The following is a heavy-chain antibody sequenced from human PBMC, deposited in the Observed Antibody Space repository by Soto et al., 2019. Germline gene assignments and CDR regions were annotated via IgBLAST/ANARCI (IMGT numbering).Heavy chain of an antibody. J-gene: IGHJ3*02. V-gene: IGHV2-5*02. D-gene: IGHD2-8*02. CDR2: IYWDDDK. Sequence: QITLKESGPTLVKPTQTLTLTCTLSGFSLSTSGVGVGWIRQPPGKALEWLALIYWDDDKHYSPSLKSRLTITKDTSKNQVVLTMTNMDPVDTATYYCAHYFYILVDDAFDIWGQGTMVTVSS. CDR1: GFSLSTSGVG. CDR3: AHYFYILVDDAFDI.